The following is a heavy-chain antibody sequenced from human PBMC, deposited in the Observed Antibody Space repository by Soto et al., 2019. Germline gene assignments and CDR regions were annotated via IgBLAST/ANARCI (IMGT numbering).Heavy chain of an antibody. V-gene: IGHV5-10-1*01. CDR1: GYTFTTFW. CDR3: ARIYCTTATCDSWFDP. J-gene: IGHJ5*02. D-gene: IGHD2-2*01. Sequence: PGESLKISCTGFGYTFTTFWISWVRQMPGKGLEWMGRIDPRDSYVTYSQSFEGHVTISADTSINTAYLQWGSLKASDTAMYYCARIYCTTATCDSWFDPWGQGTLVTVSS. CDR2: IDPRDSYV.